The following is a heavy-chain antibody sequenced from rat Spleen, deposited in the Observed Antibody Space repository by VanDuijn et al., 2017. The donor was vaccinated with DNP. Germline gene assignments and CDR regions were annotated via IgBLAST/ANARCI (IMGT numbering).Heavy chain of an antibody. J-gene: IGHJ4*01. Sequence: QVQLKESGPGLVQPSQTLSLTCTVSGFSLTSYDVHWVRQPPGKGLEWMGRIQNGGSTDYNSALKSRLSISRDTSKNQVILQVDSLQTEDTGIYFCARYYGYNYYAMDAWGQVTSVTVSS. D-gene: IGHD1-9*01. CDR3: ARYYGYNYYAMDA. V-gene: IGHV2-27*01. CDR2: IQNGGST. CDR1: GFSLTSYD.